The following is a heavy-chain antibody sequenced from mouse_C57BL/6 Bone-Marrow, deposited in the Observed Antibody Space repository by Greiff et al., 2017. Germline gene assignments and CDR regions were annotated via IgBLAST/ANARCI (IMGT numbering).Heavy chain of an antibody. CDR3: ARQGGYGNGDY. CDR2: ISNGGGST. CDR1: GFTFSDYY. Sequence: EVQLVESGGGLVQPGGSLKLSCAASGFTFSDYYMYWVRQTPEKRLEWVAYISNGGGSTYYPDTVKGRFTISRDNAKNTLYLQMSRLKSEDTAMYYGARQGGYGNGDYWGQGTTLTVSS. D-gene: IGHD2-10*02. V-gene: IGHV5-12*01. J-gene: IGHJ2*01.